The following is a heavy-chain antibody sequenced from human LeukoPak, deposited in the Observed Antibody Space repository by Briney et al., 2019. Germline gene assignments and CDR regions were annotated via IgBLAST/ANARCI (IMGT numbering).Heavy chain of an antibody. V-gene: IGHV3-30*18. Sequence: GGSLRLSCAASGFTFSSYGMPWVRQAPGKGLEWVAVISYDGSNKYYADSVKGRFTISRDNSKNTLYLQMNSLRAEDTAVYYCAKRPYSSSSRPHYYYGMDVWGQGTTVTVSS. J-gene: IGHJ6*02. CDR1: GFTFSSYG. D-gene: IGHD6-6*01. CDR3: AKRPYSSSSRPHYYYGMDV. CDR2: ISYDGSNK.